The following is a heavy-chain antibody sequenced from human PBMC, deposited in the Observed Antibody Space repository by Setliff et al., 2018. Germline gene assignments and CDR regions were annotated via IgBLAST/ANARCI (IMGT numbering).Heavy chain of an antibody. Sequence: GASVKVSCKASGYIFTGYYIHWVRQAPGQGLEWMGWISTDDGDTNFAQKFQGRVTLTTDTSTGTAYMELRSLTFDDTAVYYCARDWFCSGGDCSDVFDFWGQGTMVTVSS. V-gene: IGHV1-18*04. CDR2: ISTDDGDT. CDR1: GYIFTGYY. D-gene: IGHD2-21*02. J-gene: IGHJ3*01. CDR3: ARDWFCSGGDCSDVFDF.